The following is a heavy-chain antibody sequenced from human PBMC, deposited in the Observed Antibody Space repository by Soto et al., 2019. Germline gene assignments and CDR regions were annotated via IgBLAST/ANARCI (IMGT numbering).Heavy chain of an antibody. CDR3: ASISGNSAYYYYYGMDV. V-gene: IGHV2-26*01. CDR1: GFSLNSTRMG. J-gene: IGHJ6*02. Sequence: QVTLKESGPALVKPTETLTLTCTVSGFSLNSTRMGVSWIRQPPGKALEWLAHIFSNAEKSYSTSLKSRLTISKDTSKSQVVLTMTNMDPGDTATYYCASISGNSAYYYYYGMDVWGRGTTVTVSS. D-gene: IGHD6-25*01. CDR2: IFSNAEK.